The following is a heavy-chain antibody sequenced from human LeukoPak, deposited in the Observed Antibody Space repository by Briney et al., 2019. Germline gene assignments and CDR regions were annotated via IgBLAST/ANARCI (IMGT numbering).Heavy chain of an antibody. J-gene: IGHJ6*02. V-gene: IGHV1-46*01. CDR2: INPSGGST. Sequence: GASVKVSCKASGGTFSSYAISWVRQAPGQGLEWMGIINPSGGSTSYAQKFQGRVTMTRDTSTSTVYMELSGLRSEDTAVYYCARGAAGTSYYYYYYGMDVWGQGTTVTVSS. D-gene: IGHD6-13*01. CDR3: ARGAAGTSYYYYYYGMDV. CDR1: GGTFSSYA.